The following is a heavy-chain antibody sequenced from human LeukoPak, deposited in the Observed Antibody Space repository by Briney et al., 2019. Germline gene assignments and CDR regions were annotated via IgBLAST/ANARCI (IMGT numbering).Heavy chain of an antibody. CDR3: ARARRVVVAAKYYFDY. CDR2: ISAYNGNT. D-gene: IGHD2-15*01. V-gene: IGHV1-18*01. CDR1: GYTFTSYG. Sequence: ASVKVSCKASGYTFTSYGISWVRQAPGQGLXWMGWISAYNGNTNYAQKLQGRVTMTTDTSTSTAYMELRSLRSDDTAVYYCARARRVVVAAKYYFDYWGQGTLVTVSS. J-gene: IGHJ4*02.